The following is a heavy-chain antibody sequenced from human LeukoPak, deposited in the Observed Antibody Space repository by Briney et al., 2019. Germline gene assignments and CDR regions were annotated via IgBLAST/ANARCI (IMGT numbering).Heavy chain of an antibody. CDR2: IYHSGST. V-gene: IGHV4-38-2*01. Sequence: SETLSLTCAVSGYSISSGYYWGWIRQPPGKGLEWIGSIYHSGSTYYNPSLKSRVTISVDTSKNQFSLKLSSVTAADTAVYYCARPGYCSTSCLPYDFDYWGQGILVTVSS. D-gene: IGHD2-2*01. CDR3: ARPGYCSTSCLPYDFDY. J-gene: IGHJ4*02. CDR1: GYSISSGYY.